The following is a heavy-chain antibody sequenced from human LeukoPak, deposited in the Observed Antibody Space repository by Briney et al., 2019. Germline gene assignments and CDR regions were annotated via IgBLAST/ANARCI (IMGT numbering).Heavy chain of an antibody. CDR3: ARDPLLAIFGVVTTYMDV. D-gene: IGHD3-3*01. CDR1: GYTFTGYY. V-gene: IGHV1-2*02. Sequence: ASVKVSCKASGYTFTGYYMHWVRQAPGQGLEWMGWINPNSGGTNYAQKFQGRVTMTRDTSISTAYMELGRLRSDDTAVYYCARDPLLAIFGVVTTYMDVWGKGTTVTVSS. J-gene: IGHJ6*03. CDR2: INPNSGGT.